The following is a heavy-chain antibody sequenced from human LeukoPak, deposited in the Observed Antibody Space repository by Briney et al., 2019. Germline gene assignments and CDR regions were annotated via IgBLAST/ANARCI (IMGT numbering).Heavy chain of an antibody. Sequence: ASVKVSCKASGGTFSSYAISWVRQAPGQGLEWMGGIIPIFGTANYAQKFQGRVTITADESTSTAYMELRSLRSDDTAVYYCARGRGWELPPDYYFDYWGQGTLVTVSS. CDR2: IIPIFGTA. J-gene: IGHJ4*02. D-gene: IGHD1-26*01. CDR1: GGTFSSYA. V-gene: IGHV1-69*13. CDR3: ARGRGWELPPDYYFDY.